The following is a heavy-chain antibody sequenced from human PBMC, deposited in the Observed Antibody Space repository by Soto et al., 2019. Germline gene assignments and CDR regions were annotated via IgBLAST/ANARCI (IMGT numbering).Heavy chain of an antibody. CDR3: AKAAVLRFLEWLSPPYYFDS. CDR1: GFTFSSYA. V-gene: IGHV3-23*01. J-gene: IGHJ4*02. D-gene: IGHD3-3*01. CDR2: ISGSGGST. Sequence: EVQLLESGGGLVQPGGSLRLSCAASGFTFSSYAMSWVRQAPGKGLEWVSAISGSGGSTYYADSVKGRFTISRDNSKNTLYLQMNSLRAEDTAVYYCAKAAVLRFLEWLSPPYYFDSWGQGTLVTVSS.